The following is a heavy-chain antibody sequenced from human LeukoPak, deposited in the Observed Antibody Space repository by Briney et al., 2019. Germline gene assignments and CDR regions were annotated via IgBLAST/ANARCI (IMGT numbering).Heavy chain of an antibody. CDR1: GFTFSSYG. Sequence: GGSLRLSCAASGFTFSSYGMHWVRQAPGKGLEWVAVISYDGSNKYYADSGKGRFTISRDNSKNTLYLQMNSLRAEDTALYYCAKDGSSGYYYGGFDYWGQGTLVTVSS. CDR2: ISYDGSNK. J-gene: IGHJ4*02. CDR3: AKDGSSGYYYGGFDY. D-gene: IGHD3-22*01. V-gene: IGHV3-30*18.